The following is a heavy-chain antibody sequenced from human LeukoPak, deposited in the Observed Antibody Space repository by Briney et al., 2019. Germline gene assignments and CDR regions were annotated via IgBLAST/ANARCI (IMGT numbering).Heavy chain of an antibody. V-gene: IGHV1-18*01. D-gene: IGHD3-3*01. J-gene: IGHJ4*02. CDR1: GYTFTSYG. CDR3: ARESITIFGVVTHKPIDY. Sequence: ASVKVSCKASGYTFTSYGISWVRQAPGQGLEWMGWISAYNGNTNYAQKLQGRVTMTTDTSTSTAYMKLRSLRSDDTAVYYCARESITIFGVVTHKPIDYWGQGTLVTVSS. CDR2: ISAYNGNT.